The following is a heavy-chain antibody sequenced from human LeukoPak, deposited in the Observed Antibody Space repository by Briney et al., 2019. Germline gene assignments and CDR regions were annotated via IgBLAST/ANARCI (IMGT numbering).Heavy chain of an antibody. J-gene: IGHJ3*02. D-gene: IGHD3-22*01. CDR3: AKDRRGYYDSSGYYADAFDI. V-gene: IGHV3-30*18. CDR2: ISYDGSNK. Sequence: GGSLRLSCAASGFTFSSYSMNWVRQAPGKGLEWGAVISYDGSNKYYADSVKGRFTISRDNSKNTLYLQMNSLRAEDTAVYYCAKDRRGYYDSSGYYADAFDIWGQGTMVTVSS. CDR1: GFTFSSYS.